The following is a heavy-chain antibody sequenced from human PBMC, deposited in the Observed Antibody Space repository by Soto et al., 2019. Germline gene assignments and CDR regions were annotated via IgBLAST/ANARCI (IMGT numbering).Heavy chain of an antibody. D-gene: IGHD3-10*01. CDR2: INHSGST. CDR3: ARGRWFGELLYRDYYYYGMDV. Sequence: SETLSLTCAVYGGSFSGYYWSWIRQPPGKGLEWIGEINHSGSTNYNPSLKSRGTISVDTSKNQFSLKLSSVTAADTAVYYCARGRWFGELLYRDYYYYGMDVWGKRTTVTVSS. V-gene: IGHV4-34*01. J-gene: IGHJ6*04. CDR1: GGSFSGYY.